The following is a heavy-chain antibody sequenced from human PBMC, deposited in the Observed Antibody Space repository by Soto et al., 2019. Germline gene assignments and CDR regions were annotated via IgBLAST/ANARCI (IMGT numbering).Heavy chain of an antibody. V-gene: IGHV3-48*01. CDR1: GFNFSSYS. D-gene: IGHD6-19*01. J-gene: IGHJ5*02. CDR2: ISSSSSSI. CDR3: AREKRIAMVDNWFDP. Sequence: GGSLRLSCAASGFNFSSYSVHWVRQAPGKGLEWVSYISSSSSSIYYADSVKGRFTISRDNAKNSLYLQMNSLRAEDTAVYYCAREKRIAMVDNWFDPWGQGTLVTVSS.